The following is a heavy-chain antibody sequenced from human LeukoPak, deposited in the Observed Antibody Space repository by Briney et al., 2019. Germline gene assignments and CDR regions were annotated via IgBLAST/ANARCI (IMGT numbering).Heavy chain of an antibody. J-gene: IGHJ4*02. CDR3: AGTHTGGSFERYYFDY. CDR2: IYYSGST. CDR1: GGSISSGGYY. Sequence: SETLSLTCTVSGGSISSGGYYWSWIRQHPGKGLEWIGYIYYSGSTYYNPSLKSRVTISVDTSKNQLSLKLSSVTAADTAVYYCAGTHTGGSFERYYFDYWGQGTLVTVSS. D-gene: IGHD2-15*01. V-gene: IGHV4-31*03.